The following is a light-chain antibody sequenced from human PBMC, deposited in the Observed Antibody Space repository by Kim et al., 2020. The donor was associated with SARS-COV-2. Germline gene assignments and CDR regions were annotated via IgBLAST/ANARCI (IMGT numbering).Light chain of an antibody. V-gene: IGLV1-47*01. CDR2: RNN. CDR3: AAWDDSLSGSGV. Sequence: QRVTISCSGSSSNIGSNYVYWYQQLPGTAPKLLIYRNNQRPSGVPDRFSGSKSGTSASLAISGLRSEDEADYYCAAWDDSLSGSGVFGTGTKVTVL. J-gene: IGLJ1*01. CDR1: SSNIGSNY.